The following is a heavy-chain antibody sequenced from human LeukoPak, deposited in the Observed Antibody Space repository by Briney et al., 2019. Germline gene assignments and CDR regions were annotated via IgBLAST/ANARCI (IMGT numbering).Heavy chain of an antibody. CDR1: GFTFSSYA. CDR3: ANGADPDFDH. V-gene: IGHV3-30-3*01. J-gene: IGHJ4*02. D-gene: IGHD4/OR15-4a*01. Sequence: GGSLRLSCAASGFTFSSYAMSWVRQAPGKGLEWVAVISYDGNNKYHADSVKGRLTISRDNAKNTLYLQMNSLRAEDTAVYYWANGADPDFDHWGQGTLVTVAS. CDR2: ISYDGNNK.